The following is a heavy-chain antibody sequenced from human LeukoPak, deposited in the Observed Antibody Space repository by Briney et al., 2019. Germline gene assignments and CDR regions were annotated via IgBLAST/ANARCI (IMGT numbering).Heavy chain of an antibody. Sequence: PSETLSLTCTVSGGSISSGGYYWSWIRQHPGKGLEWIGYIYHSGSTYYNPSLKSRVTISVDRSKNQFSLKLSSVTAADTAVYYCARGVSGYDVGDFDYWGQGTLVTVSS. CDR2: IYHSGST. CDR1: GGSISSGGYY. V-gene: IGHV4-30-2*01. J-gene: IGHJ4*02. D-gene: IGHD5-12*01. CDR3: ARGVSGYDVGDFDY.